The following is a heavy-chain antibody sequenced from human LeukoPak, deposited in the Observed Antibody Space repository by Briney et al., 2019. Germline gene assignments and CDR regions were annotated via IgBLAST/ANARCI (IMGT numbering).Heavy chain of an antibody. V-gene: IGHV3-30*04. CDR3: AREEIVGATTAYFDY. Sequence: GRSLRLSCAASGFTFSSYAMHWVRQAPGKGLEWVAVISYDGSNKYYADSVKGRFTISRDNAKNSLYLQMNSLRAEDTAVYYCAREEIVGATTAYFDYWGQGTLVTVSS. CDR2: ISYDGSNK. D-gene: IGHD1-26*01. CDR1: GFTFSSYA. J-gene: IGHJ4*02.